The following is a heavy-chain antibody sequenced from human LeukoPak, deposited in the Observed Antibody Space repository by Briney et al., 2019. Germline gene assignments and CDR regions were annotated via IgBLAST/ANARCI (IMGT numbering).Heavy chain of an antibody. Sequence: ASVKVSYKASGYTFTGYYMHWVRQAPGQGLEWMGLINPNSGGTNYAQKFQGRVTMTRDTSISTAYMELSRLRSDDTAVYYCARGAVPYYYYYMDVWGKGTTVTVSS. CDR2: INPNSGGT. J-gene: IGHJ6*03. CDR3: ARGAVPYYYYYMDV. V-gene: IGHV1-2*02. CDR1: GYTFTGYY. D-gene: IGHD6-19*01.